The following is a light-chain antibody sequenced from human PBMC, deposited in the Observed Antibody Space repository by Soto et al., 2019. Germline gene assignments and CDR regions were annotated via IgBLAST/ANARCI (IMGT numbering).Light chain of an antibody. CDR3: QLYGGSHMFS. CDR1: QGVSSNF. J-gene: IGKJ2*01. CDR2: AAS. V-gene: IGKV3-20*01. Sequence: EIVLTQSPGTLSLSPGERATLSCRASQGVSSNFLAWYQQKPGQSPRLLIYAASSRATGIPDRFSGSGSGTDFTLTISRLEPEDFAVYYCQLYGGSHMFSFGQGTKLEIK.